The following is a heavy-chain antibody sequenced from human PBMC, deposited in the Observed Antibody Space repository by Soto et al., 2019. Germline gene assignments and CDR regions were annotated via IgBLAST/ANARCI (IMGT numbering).Heavy chain of an antibody. V-gene: IGHV3-7*01. CDR2: IKQDGSEK. J-gene: IGHJ5*02. CDR1: GFTFSSYW. CDR3: ARDSLTPNYDFWSGYSPLNWFDP. Sequence: GGSLRLSCSASGFTFSSYWMSWVRQAPGKGLEWVANIKQDGSEKYYVDSVKGRFTISRDNAKNSLYLQMNSLRAEDTAVYYCARDSLTPNYDFWSGYSPLNWFDPWGQGPLVTVSS. D-gene: IGHD3-3*01.